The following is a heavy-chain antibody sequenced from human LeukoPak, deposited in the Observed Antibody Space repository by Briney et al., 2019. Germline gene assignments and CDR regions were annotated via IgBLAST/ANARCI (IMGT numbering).Heavy chain of an antibody. V-gene: IGHV3-15*01. D-gene: IGHD3-10*01. CDR2: IKSKTDGGTT. J-gene: IGHJ4*02. Sequence: SGGSLRLSCAASGFTFSRYWMSWVRQAPGKGLEWVGRIKSKTDGGTTDYAAPVKGRFTISRDDSKNTLYLQMNSLKTEDTAVYYCTTVTMVRGVPYWGQGTLVTVSS. CDR1: GFTFSRYW. CDR3: TTVTMVRGVPY.